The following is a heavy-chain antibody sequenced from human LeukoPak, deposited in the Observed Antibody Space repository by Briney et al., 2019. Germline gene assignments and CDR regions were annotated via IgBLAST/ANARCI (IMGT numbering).Heavy chain of an antibody. CDR1: GFTFSSYS. D-gene: IGHD4-17*01. J-gene: IGHJ3*02. V-gene: IGHV3-21*01. Sequence: GGSLRLSCAASGFTFSSYSMNWVRQAPGKGLEWVSSISSSSSYIYYADSVKGRFTISRDNAKNLLYLQMNSLRAEDTAVYYCAREEVTTGDAFDIWGQGTMVTVSS. CDR3: AREEVTTGDAFDI. CDR2: ISSSSSYI.